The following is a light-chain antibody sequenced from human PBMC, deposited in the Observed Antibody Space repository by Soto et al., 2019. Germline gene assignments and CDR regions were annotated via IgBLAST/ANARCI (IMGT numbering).Light chain of an antibody. CDR1: SSNIGSNY. V-gene: IGLV1-51*01. J-gene: IGLJ1*01. CDR2: DNN. Sequence: QSVLTQPPSVSAAPGQKVTISCSGRSSNIGSNYVSWYQLLPGTAPKLLIYDNNKRPSGIPDRFSGSKSGTSATLGITGLQTGDEADYYCGTWDSSLSSYVFGTGTKLTVL. CDR3: GTWDSSLSSYV.